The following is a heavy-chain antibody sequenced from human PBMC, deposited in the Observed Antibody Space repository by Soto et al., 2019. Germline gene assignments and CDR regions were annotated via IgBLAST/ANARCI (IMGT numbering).Heavy chain of an antibody. CDR3: ASELYYDFWSGFNPHPYYSDD. Sequence: PGGSLRLSCAASGFTFSSYAMSWVRQAPGKGLEWVSAISGSGISTYYAESVKGRFTISRDNSKNTQYQQMNSLSSEDTAVHHCASELYYDFWSGFNPHPYYSDDWGQGTLVTVSS. CDR2: ISGSGIST. V-gene: IGHV3-23*01. CDR1: GFTFSSYA. D-gene: IGHD3-3*01. J-gene: IGHJ4*02.